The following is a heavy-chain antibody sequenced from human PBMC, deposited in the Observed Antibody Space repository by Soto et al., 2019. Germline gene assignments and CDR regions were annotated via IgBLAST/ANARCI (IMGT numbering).Heavy chain of an antibody. D-gene: IGHD3-22*01. CDR3: ARVYSRGYYFDY. CDR2: IFYSGST. Sequence: SATPTLTCTVSGDSIRSYYWSWIRQPPGKGLEWIGYIFYSGSTNYNPSLKTRLTISVDTSKNQFSLKLSSVTAADTAVYYCARVYSRGYYFDYWGQGTLVTVSS. V-gene: IGHV4-59*01. CDR1: GDSIRSYY. J-gene: IGHJ4*02.